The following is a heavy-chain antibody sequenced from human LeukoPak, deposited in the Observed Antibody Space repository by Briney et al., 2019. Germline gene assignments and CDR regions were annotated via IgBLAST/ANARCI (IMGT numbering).Heavy chain of an antibody. V-gene: IGHV3-30-3*01. CDR2: ISYDGSNK. CDR3: ARTVDTAMYY. J-gene: IGHJ4*02. CDR1: GVTFSSYA. Sequence: PGRSLRLSCAASGVTFSSYAMHWVRQAPGKGLEWVAVISYDGSNKYYADSVKGRFTISRDNSKNTLYLQMNSLRAEDTAVYYCARTVDTAMYYWGQGTLVTVSS. D-gene: IGHD5-18*01.